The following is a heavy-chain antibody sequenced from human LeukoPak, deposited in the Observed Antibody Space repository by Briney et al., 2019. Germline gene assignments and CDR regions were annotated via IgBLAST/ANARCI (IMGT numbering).Heavy chain of an antibody. V-gene: IGHV3-23*01. CDR3: ARGDPKFDY. CDR1: GFTFSNYA. CDR2: ISGSGGST. Sequence: GGSLRLSCAASGFTFSNYAMSWARQAPGKGLEWVSAISGSGGSTYYPDSVKGRFTISRDNAKNSLYLQMNSLRAEDTAVYYCARGDPKFDYWGQGTLVTVSS. J-gene: IGHJ4*02.